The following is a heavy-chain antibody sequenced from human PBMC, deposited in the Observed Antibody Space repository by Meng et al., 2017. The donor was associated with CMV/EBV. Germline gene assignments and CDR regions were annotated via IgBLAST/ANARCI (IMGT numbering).Heavy chain of an antibody. D-gene: IGHD5-24*01. Sequence: GSLRLSCAVYGGSFSGYYWSWIRQPPGKGLEWIGEINHSGSTNYNPSLKSRVTISVDTSKNQFSLKLSSVTAADTAVYYCARGQRFRSFDYWGQGTLVTVSS. CDR2: INHSGST. CDR1: GGSFSGYY. V-gene: IGHV4-34*01. CDR3: ARGQRFRSFDY. J-gene: IGHJ4*02.